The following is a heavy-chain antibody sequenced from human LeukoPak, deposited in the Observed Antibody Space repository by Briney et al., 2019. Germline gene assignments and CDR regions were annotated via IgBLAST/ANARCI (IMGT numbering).Heavy chain of an antibody. Sequence: GGSLRVSCAASGLTFSIYWMTWVRQAPGKGLEWVANINQAGSQKNYLDSVKGRFTISRDNAKNSLYLEMDSLRADDTAVYYCARHYDSSGYSLDSWGQGTLVTVSS. CDR2: INQAGSQK. V-gene: IGHV3-7*01. D-gene: IGHD3-22*01. CDR3: ARHYDSSGYSLDS. J-gene: IGHJ4*02. CDR1: GLTFSIYW.